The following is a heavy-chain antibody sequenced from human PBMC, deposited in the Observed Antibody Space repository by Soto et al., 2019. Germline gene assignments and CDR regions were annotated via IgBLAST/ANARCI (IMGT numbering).Heavy chain of an antibody. Sequence: SVKVSCKASGGTFSGYAISWVRQAPGQGLEWMGEIIPMFGTSNYAQKFQGRVTITADESTSTAYMELSSLRSEDTAVYYCARGSCSSTSCYKEYYFDLWGQGTLVTSPQ. V-gene: IGHV1-69*13. J-gene: IGHJ4*02. CDR3: ARGSCSSTSCYKEYYFDL. D-gene: IGHD2-2*02. CDR2: IIPMFGTS. CDR1: GGTFSGYA.